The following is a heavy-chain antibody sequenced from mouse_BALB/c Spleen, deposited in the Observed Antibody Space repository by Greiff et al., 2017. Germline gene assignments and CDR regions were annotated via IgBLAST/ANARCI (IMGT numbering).Heavy chain of an antibody. V-gene: IGHV5-9-3*01. J-gene: IGHJ4*01. CDR1: GFTFSSYA. CDR3: ARHGYDGYYYAMDD. D-gene: IGHD2-3*01. CDR2: ISSGGSYT. Sequence: EVKLMESGGGLVKPGGSLKLSCAASGFTFSSYAMSWVRQTPEKRLEWVATISSGGSYTYYPDSVKGRFTISRDNAKNTLYLQMSSLRSEDTAMYYCARHGYDGYYYAMDDWGQGTSVTVSS.